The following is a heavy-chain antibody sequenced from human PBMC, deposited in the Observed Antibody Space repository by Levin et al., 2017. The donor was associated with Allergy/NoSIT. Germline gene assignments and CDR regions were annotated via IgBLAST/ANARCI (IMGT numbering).Heavy chain of an antibody. CDR2: INNDGSDT. CDR1: DFTFSSYW. CDR3: ARGMASGWLNDTFDI. D-gene: IGHD6-19*01. V-gene: IGHV3-74*01. Sequence: LSLTCAASDFTFSSYWMHWVRQGPGKGLVWVSHINNDGSDTTYADSVKGRFTISRDNAKNTLYLQMDSLGAEDTAVYYCARGMASGWLNDTFDIWGQGTMVTVSS. J-gene: IGHJ3*02.